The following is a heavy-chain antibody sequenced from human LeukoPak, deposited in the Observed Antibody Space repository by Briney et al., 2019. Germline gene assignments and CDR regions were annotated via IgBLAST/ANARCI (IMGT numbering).Heavy chain of an antibody. D-gene: IGHD5-18*01. CDR2: INHSGST. V-gene: IGHV4-34*01. CDR3: ARGRIGADHSYGYVGFDY. J-gene: IGHJ4*02. Sequence: SETLSLTCAVYGGCFSGYYWSWIRQPPGKGLEWIGEINHSGSTNYNPSLKSRVTISVDTSKNQFSLKLSSVTAADTAVYYCARGRIGADHSYGYVGFDYWGQGTLVTVSS. CDR1: GGCFSGYY.